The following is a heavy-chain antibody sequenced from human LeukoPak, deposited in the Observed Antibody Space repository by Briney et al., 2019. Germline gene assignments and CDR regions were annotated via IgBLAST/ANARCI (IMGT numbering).Heavy chain of an antibody. Sequence: SSETLSLTCTVSGGSISSSSYYWGWIRQPPGKGLEWIGSIYYSGSTYYNPSLKSRVTISVDTSKNQFSLKLSSVTAADTAVYYCAREMATSLFDYWGQGTLVTVSS. CDR3: AREMATSLFDY. CDR1: GGSISSSSYY. CDR2: IYYSGST. J-gene: IGHJ4*02. V-gene: IGHV4-39*07. D-gene: IGHD5-24*01.